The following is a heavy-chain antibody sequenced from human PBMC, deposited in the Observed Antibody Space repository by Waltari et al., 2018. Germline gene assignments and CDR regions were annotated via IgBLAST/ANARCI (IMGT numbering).Heavy chain of an antibody. D-gene: IGHD1-7*01. CDR1: GSTLTELS. J-gene: IGHJ3*02. CDR2: FDPEDGET. Sequence: QVQLVQSGAEVTKPGASVKVSCKVPGSTLTELSMHWVRQAPGKGLEWMGGFDPEDGETIYEQKFQGRVTMTEDTSTDTAYMELSSLRSEDTAVYYCATGLELTHALYAFDIWGQGTMVTVSS. V-gene: IGHV1-24*01. CDR3: ATGLELTHALYAFDI.